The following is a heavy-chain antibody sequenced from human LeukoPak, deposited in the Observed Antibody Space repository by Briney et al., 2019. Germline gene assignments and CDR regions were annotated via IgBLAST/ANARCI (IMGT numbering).Heavy chain of an antibody. V-gene: IGHV4-34*01. CDR2: INHSGST. J-gene: IGHJ4*02. CDR1: GGSFSGYY. CDR3: ARVGGGYYTNDRTLFDY. Sequence: PSETLSLTYAVYGGSFSGYYWSWIRQPPGKGLEWIGEINHSGSTNYNPSLKSRVTISVDTSKNQFSLKLSSVTAADTAVYYCARVGGGYYTNDRTLFDYWGQGTLVTVSS. D-gene: IGHD3-3*01.